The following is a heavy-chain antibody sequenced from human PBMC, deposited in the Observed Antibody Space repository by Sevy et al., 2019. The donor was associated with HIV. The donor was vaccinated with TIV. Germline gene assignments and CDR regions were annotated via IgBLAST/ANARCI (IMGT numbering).Heavy chain of an antibody. V-gene: IGHV3-30-3*01. CDR1: GFTFSSYA. D-gene: IGHD4-17*01. Sequence: GGSLRLSCAASGFTFSSYAMHWVRQAPGKGLEWVAVISYDGSNKYYANSVKGRFTISRDNSKNTLYLQMNSLRAEDTAVYYCARDQFYGDPIDYSGMDVWGQGTTVTVSS. CDR2: ISYDGSNK. CDR3: ARDQFYGDPIDYSGMDV. J-gene: IGHJ6*02.